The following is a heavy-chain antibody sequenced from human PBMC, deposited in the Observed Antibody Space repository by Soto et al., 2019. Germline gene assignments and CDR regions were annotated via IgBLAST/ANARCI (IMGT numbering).Heavy chain of an antibody. CDR3: AREGPGGYYYDY. CDR2: ISAYNGNT. CDR1: GYTFTSYG. V-gene: IGHV1-18*01. D-gene: IGHD3-22*01. J-gene: IGHJ4*02. Sequence: ASVKFSCKASGYTFTSYGISWGRQAPGQGLEWMGWISAYNGNTNYAQKLQGRVTMTTDTSTSTSYMELRSLRSDDTAVYYCAREGPGGYYYDYWGQGALVTVSS.